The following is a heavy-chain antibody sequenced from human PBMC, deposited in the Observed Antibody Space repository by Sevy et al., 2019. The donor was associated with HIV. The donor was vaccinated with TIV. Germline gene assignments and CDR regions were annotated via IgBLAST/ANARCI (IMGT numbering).Heavy chain of an antibody. Sequence: GGSLRLSCAASGFIFRNYAVHWVRQAPGKGLEWLAIISFDGTNKYYADSVKGRFTASRDNAKNTLYLQMNSLRTEDTAIYYCARGNSPSVTTAPLYYYYGLDVWGQGTTVTVSS. CDR2: ISFDGTNK. CDR1: GFIFRNYA. CDR3: ARGNSPSVTTAPLYYYYGLDV. V-gene: IGHV3-30-3*01. J-gene: IGHJ6*02. D-gene: IGHD4-17*01.